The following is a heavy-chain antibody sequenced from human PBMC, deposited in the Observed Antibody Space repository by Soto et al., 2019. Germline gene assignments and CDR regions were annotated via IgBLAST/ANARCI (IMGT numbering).Heavy chain of an antibody. Sequence: QVQLVQSGAEVKKPGSSVKVSCKASGGTFSSYAISWVRQAPGQGLEWMGGIIPIFGTANYAQKFQGRVTITADESPSIACRELNNRRSEHMSLYYGASALVAPSTTDAFAILRRGTMVTFPS. CDR1: GGTFSSYA. V-gene: IGHV1-69*01. CDR2: IIPIFGTA. CDR3: ASALVAPSTTDAFAI. D-gene: IGHD1-1*01. J-gene: IGHJ3*02.